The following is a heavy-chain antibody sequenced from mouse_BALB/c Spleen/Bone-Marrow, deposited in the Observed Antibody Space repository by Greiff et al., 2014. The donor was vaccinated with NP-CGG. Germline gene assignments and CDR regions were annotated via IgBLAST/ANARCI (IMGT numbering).Heavy chain of an antibody. D-gene: IGHD2-14*01. J-gene: IGHJ4*01. CDR1: GFTFSSYG. CDR2: ISSGGSYT. Sequence: DVMLVESGGDLVKPGGSLKLSCAASGFTFSSYGMSWVRQTPDKRLEWVATISSGGSYTYYPDSMKGRFTISRDNAKNTLYLQMSSLKSEDTAMYYCARHRDAMDYWGQGTSVTVSS. CDR3: ARHRDAMDY. V-gene: IGHV5-6*02.